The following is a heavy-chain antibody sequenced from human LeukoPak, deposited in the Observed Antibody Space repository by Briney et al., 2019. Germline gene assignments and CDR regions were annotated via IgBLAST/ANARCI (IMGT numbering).Heavy chain of an antibody. Sequence: PGGSLRLSCAVSGFTFSSYAVSWVRQAPGKGLEWVSGISGSGGSTYYADSVKGRFTISRDNPKNTLHLQMNSLRAEDTALYYCAKDQNFDWVPHDHWGQGTLVTVSS. CDR3: AKDQNFDWVPHDH. J-gene: IGHJ5*02. V-gene: IGHV3-23*01. D-gene: IGHD3-9*01. CDR2: ISGSGGST. CDR1: GFTFSSYA.